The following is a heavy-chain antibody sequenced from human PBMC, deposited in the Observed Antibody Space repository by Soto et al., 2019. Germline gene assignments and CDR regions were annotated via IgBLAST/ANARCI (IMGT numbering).Heavy chain of an antibody. D-gene: IGHD3-22*01. CDR3: ATDNYSSGYYRNYYYYGMDV. V-gene: IGHV3-48*01. J-gene: IGHJ6*02. CDR1: GLTLSTSS. Sequence: GGSLRLSCAASGLTLSTSSMNWVRQAPGKGLEWISYIRRHTSVTAYADSVKGRFTISRDSAKNSLYLQMNSLRAEDTAVYYCATDNYSSGYYRNYYYYGMDVWGQGTTVTVSS. CDR2: IRRHTSVT.